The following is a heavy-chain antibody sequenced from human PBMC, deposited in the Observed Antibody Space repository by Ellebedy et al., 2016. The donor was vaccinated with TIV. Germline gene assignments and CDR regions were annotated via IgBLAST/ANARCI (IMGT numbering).Heavy chain of an antibody. Sequence: GESLKISCAASGFTFSSYAMAWVRQTPGKGLEWVSAIYGGGVTAYYSDSVKGRFTISRDNSKNTLYLQMNSLRPEDTAIYYCAKDQVAGDGRWVFDIWGQGTMVTVSS. D-gene: IGHD3-16*01. V-gene: IGHV3-23*01. CDR3: AKDQVAGDGRWVFDI. CDR1: GFTFSSYA. J-gene: IGHJ3*02. CDR2: IYGGGVTA.